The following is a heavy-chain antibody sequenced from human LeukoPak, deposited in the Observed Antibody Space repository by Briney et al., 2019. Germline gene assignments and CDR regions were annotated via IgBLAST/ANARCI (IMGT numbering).Heavy chain of an antibody. D-gene: IGHD3-3*01. CDR2: INPRGGST. J-gene: IGHJ4*02. Sequence: GASVKVSCKASGYTFTDYYTYWVRQAPGQGLEWMGIINPRGGSTNYAQKFQGRVTMTRDTSTSTVYMELSILRSEDTAVYYCARESSRFLEWLPDYWGQGTLVTVSS. CDR3: ARESSRFLEWLPDY. V-gene: IGHV1-46*01. CDR1: GYTFTDYY.